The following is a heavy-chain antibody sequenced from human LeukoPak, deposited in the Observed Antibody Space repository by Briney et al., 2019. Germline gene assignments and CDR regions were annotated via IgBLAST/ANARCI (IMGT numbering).Heavy chain of an antibody. Sequence: PSETLSLTCTVSGGSISSSSYYWGWIRQPPGKGLEWIGSIYYSGSTYYNPSLKSRVTISVDTSKNQFSLKLSSVTAADTAVYYCASTIFGVVIIREDVDYWGQGTLVTVSS. J-gene: IGHJ4*02. CDR2: IYYSGST. D-gene: IGHD3-3*01. CDR1: GGSISSSSYY. V-gene: IGHV4-39*01. CDR3: ASTIFGVVIIREDVDY.